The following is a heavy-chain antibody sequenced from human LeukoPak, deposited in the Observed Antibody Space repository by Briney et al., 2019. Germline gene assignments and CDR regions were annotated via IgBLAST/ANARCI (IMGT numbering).Heavy chain of an antibody. D-gene: IGHD2-15*01. Sequence: SVKVSCKASGGTFSSYAISWVRQAPGQGLEWMGGIIPIFGTANYAQKFQGRVTITGDESTSTAYMELSSLRSEDTAVYYCARSYCSGGSCYGGNWFDPWGQGTLVTVSS. V-gene: IGHV1-69*13. CDR2: IIPIFGTA. CDR3: ARSYCSGGSCYGGNWFDP. J-gene: IGHJ5*02. CDR1: GGTFSSYA.